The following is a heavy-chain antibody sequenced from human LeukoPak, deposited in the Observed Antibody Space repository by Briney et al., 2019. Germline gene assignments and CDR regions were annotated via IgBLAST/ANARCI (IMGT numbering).Heavy chain of an antibody. J-gene: IGHJ4*02. CDR2: IIPIFGTA. CDR1: GGTFSSYA. V-gene: IGHV1-69*13. Sequence: SVKVSCKASGGTFSSYAISWVRQAPGQGLEWMGGIIPIFGTANYAQKFQGRVTITADESTSTAYMELSSLRSEDTAVYYCARDKVGATTRIMDYWGQGTLVTVSS. CDR3: ARDKVGATTRIMDY. D-gene: IGHD1-26*01.